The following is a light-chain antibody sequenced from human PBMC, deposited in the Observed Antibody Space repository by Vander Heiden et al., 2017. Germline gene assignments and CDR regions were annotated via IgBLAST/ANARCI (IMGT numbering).Light chain of an antibody. Sequence: IQLTQAPSSLSASLADSVAFPCRASQASSSDLDWYQQKPGKAPKRLIYAASNLQTGVPSRFSGSGSGTDFTLNISSLQPEDFAIYYCQQLKSYPLTFGGGTKVEI. CDR1: QASSSD. CDR2: AAS. V-gene: IGKV1-9*01. CDR3: QQLKSYPLT. J-gene: IGKJ4*01.